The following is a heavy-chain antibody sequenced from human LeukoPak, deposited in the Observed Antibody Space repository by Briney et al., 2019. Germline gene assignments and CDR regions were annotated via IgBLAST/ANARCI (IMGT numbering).Heavy chain of an antibody. D-gene: IGHD6-6*01. J-gene: IGHJ4*02. Sequence: ASVKVSCKASGYTFTSYAMNWVRQAPGQGLEWMGWINTNTGNPTYAQGFTGRFVFSLDTSVSTAYLQISSLKAEDTAVYYCARDLYSSPWEFYYFDYWGQGTLVTVSS. V-gene: IGHV7-4-1*02. CDR1: GYTFTSYA. CDR2: INTNTGNP. CDR3: ARDLYSSPWEFYYFDY.